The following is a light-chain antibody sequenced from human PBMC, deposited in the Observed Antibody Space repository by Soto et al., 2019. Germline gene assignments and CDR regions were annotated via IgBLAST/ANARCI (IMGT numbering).Light chain of an antibody. CDR1: YSNIGAGYE. Sequence: QSVLTQPPSVSGAPGQRVTISCTGSYSNIGAGYEVHWYQQIPGTAPKLLISGHNNRPSGVPDRFFGSKSGTSASLTIIGLQAEDEADYYCISYTVSRSYVFGTGTKVTVL. CDR3: ISYTVSRSYV. CDR2: GHN. V-gene: IGLV1-40*01. J-gene: IGLJ1*01.